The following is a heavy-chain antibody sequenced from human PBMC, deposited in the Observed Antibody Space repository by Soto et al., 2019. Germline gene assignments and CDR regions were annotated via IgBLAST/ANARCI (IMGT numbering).Heavy chain of an antibody. CDR2: IYWDDDK. D-gene: IGHD3-16*01. J-gene: IGHJ4*02. CDR3: ARALGSWGAYYFDY. V-gene: IGHV2-5*02. Sequence: QITLKESGPPLVKPTQTLTLTCTVSGFSLNTYGVGVGWIRQPPGKALEWLALIYWDDDKRYSPSLKSRLTITKDTSKNQVVLTMTNMDPVDTVTYSCARALGSWGAYYFDYWGQGTLVTVSS. CDR1: GFSLNTYGVG.